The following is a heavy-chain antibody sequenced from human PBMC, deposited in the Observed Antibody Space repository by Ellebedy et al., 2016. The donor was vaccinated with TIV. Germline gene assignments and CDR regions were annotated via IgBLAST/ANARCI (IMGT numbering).Heavy chain of an antibody. V-gene: IGHV3-11*01. D-gene: IGHD2-2*01. Sequence: SLKISCAASGFTFSDYYMIWIRQAPGKGLEWVSYISNSGSTIYYADSVKGRFTISRDNAKNSLSLLMNSLRAEDTAVYYCARDARFIDQQHNWFDPWGQGTLVTVSS. CDR1: GFTFSDYY. J-gene: IGHJ5*02. CDR3: ARDARFIDQQHNWFDP. CDR2: ISNSGSTI.